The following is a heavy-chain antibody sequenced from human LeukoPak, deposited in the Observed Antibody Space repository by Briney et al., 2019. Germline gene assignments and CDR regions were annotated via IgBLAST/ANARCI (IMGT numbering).Heavy chain of an antibody. J-gene: IGHJ4*02. Sequence: PSQTLSLTCTVSGGSISSGSYYWSWIRQPAGKGLEWIGRIHTSGSTNYNPSLKSRVTISVDTSKNQFSLKLRSVTAADTAVYYCASITGSTDYWGQGTLVTVSS. V-gene: IGHV4-61*02. CDR1: GGSISSGSYY. CDR3: ASITGSTDY. D-gene: IGHD1-7*01. CDR2: IHTSGST.